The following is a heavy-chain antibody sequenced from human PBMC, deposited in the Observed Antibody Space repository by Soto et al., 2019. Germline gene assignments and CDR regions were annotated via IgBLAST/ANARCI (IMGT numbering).Heavy chain of an antibody. Sequence: EVQLVESGGGLVRPGGSLRLSCAASGFTFSGSAIQWVRQASGKGLEWVARVKTKTDDYATAYAASVNGRFTIFRDDSKSTAYLQMNSLKTEDTAVYYCTRLAPSSFQFDNWGLGALVTVSS. D-gene: IGHD3-10*01. CDR1: GFTFSGSA. CDR3: TRLAPSSFQFDN. V-gene: IGHV3-73*02. J-gene: IGHJ4*02. CDR2: VKTKTDDYAT.